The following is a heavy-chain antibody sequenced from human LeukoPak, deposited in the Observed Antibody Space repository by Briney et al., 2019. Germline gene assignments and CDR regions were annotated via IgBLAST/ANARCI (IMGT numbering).Heavy chain of an antibody. J-gene: IGHJ4*02. CDR1: GGSISSSSYY. Sequence: PSETLSLTCTVSGGSISSSSYYWGWIRQPPGKGLEWIGSIYYSGSTYYNPSLKSRVTISVDTSKNQFSLKLSSVTAADTAVYYCARASRAAIPDYWGQGTLVTVSS. D-gene: IGHD6-13*01. CDR3: ARASRAAIPDY. CDR2: IYYSGST. V-gene: IGHV4-39*01.